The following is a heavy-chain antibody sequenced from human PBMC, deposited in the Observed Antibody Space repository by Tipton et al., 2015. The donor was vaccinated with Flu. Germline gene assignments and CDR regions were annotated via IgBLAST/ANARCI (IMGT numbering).Heavy chain of an antibody. CDR2: ISSNGDNT. V-gene: IGHV3-64*02. CDR3: AKGSTDLGDN. J-gene: IGHJ4*02. Sequence: SLRLSCAASGFIFSDYAMHWVRQAPGKGLEYVSAISSNGDNTYYADSVKGRFTISRDNSKNTVSLQMSSLRAEDTGTYYCAKGSTDLGDNWGQGTLV. D-gene: IGHD3-10*01. CDR1: GFIFSDYA.